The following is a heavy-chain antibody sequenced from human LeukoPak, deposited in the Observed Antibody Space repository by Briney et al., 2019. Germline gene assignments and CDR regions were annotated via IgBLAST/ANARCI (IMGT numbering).Heavy chain of an antibody. Sequence: GGSLRLSCAASGFIFSQYSMNWGRQAPGKGLEWVSHIRSSSETFYADSVKGRFTISRDNARNSLYLQMNNLRGEDTAIYYCARDAGNSGHGCDLWGQGTLVTVSS. CDR1: GFIFSQYS. CDR2: IRSSSET. J-gene: IGHJ4*02. D-gene: IGHD5-12*01. V-gene: IGHV3-48*01. CDR3: ARDAGNSGHGCDL.